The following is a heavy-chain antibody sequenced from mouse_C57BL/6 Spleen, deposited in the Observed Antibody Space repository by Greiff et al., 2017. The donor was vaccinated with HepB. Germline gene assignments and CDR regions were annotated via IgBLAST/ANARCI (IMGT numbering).Heavy chain of an antibody. CDR2: ISYDGSN. CDR3: ARYGSSLLWYFDV. J-gene: IGHJ1*03. D-gene: IGHD1-1*01. V-gene: IGHV3-6*01. Sequence: EVKLVESGPGLVKPSQSLSLTCSVTGYSITSGYYWNWIRQFPGNKLEWMGYISYDGSNNYNPSLKNRISITRDTSKNQFFLKLNSVTTEDTATYYCARYGSSLLWYFDVWGTGTTVTVSS. CDR1: GYSITSGYY.